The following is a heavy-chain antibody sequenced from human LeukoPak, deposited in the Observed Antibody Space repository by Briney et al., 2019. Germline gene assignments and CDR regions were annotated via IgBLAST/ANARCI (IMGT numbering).Heavy chain of an antibody. Sequence: KPSETLSLTCAVYGGSFSGYYWSWIRQPPGKGLEWIGEINHSGSTNYNPSLKSRVTISVDTSKNQFSLKLSSVTAADTAVYYCARGLVQAYFDYWGQGTLVTVSS. V-gene: IGHV4-34*01. CDR1: GGSFSGYY. CDR2: INHSGST. CDR3: ARGLVQAYFDY. D-gene: IGHD2-8*02. J-gene: IGHJ4*02.